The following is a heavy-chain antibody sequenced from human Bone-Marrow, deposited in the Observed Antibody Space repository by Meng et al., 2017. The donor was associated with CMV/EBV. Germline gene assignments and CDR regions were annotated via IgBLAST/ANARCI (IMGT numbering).Heavy chain of an antibody. CDR3: AREEMATRGVVFDD. CDR1: GGSVSSGSYY. V-gene: IGHV4-61*01. D-gene: IGHD5-24*01. Sequence: GSLRLSCTVSGGSVSSGSYYWSWIRQPPGKGLEWIGYIYYSGSTNYNPSLKSRVTISVDTSKNQFSLKLSSVTAAATAVYYCAREEMATRGVVFDDWGQGTLVTVSS. CDR2: IYYSGST. J-gene: IGHJ4*02.